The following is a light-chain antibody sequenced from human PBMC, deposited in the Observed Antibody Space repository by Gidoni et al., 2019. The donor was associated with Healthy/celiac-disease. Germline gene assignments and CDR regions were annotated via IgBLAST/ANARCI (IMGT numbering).Light chain of an antibody. Sequence: DMVMTQSPLSLPVTPGEPASISCRSSQSLLQSNGYNYLDWYLQKPGQSPQLLIYLGSNRASGVPDRFSGSGSGTDFTLTISRVEAEDVGVYYCMQALQTPRTFGQGTKVEIK. CDR2: LGS. CDR3: MQALQTPRT. J-gene: IGKJ1*01. V-gene: IGKV2-28*01. CDR1: QSLLQSNGYNY.